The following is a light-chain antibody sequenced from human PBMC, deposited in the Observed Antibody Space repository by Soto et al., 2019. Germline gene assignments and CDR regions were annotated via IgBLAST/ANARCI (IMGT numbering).Light chain of an antibody. CDR1: SSNIGNNY. CDR3: GTWDSGLSAGV. CDR2: ENN. J-gene: IGLJ3*02. V-gene: IGLV1-51*02. Sequence: QSVLTHPPSVSAAPGQKVTISCSGSSSNIGNNYVSWYQQLPGTAPKLLIYENNKRPSGIPDRFSGSKSGTSATLGITGLQTGDEADYYCGTWDSGLSAGVFGGGTKVTVL.